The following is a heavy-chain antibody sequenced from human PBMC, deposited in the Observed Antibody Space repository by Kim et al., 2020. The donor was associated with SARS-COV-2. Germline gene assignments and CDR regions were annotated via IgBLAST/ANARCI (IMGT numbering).Heavy chain of an antibody. D-gene: IGHD3-10*01. CDR1: GGSFSGYY. CDR2: INHSGST. Sequence: SETLSLTCAVYGGSFSGYYWSWIRQPPGKGLEWIGEINHSGSTNYNPSLKSRVTISVDTSKNQFSLKLSSVTAADTAVYYCARRGSGSYAYFDYWGQGTL. CDR3: ARRGSGSYAYFDY. J-gene: IGHJ4*02. V-gene: IGHV4-34*01.